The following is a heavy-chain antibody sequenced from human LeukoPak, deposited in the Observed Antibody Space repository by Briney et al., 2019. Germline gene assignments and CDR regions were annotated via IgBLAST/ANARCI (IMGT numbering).Heavy chain of an antibody. D-gene: IGHD3-9*01. CDR2: IYHSGST. V-gene: IGHV4-59*12. CDR1: GGSISSYY. J-gene: IGHJ4*02. CDR3: ARGGRYYDILTGYYPYYFDY. Sequence: SETLSLTCTVSGGSISSYYWSWIRQPPGKGLEWIGYIYHSGSTYYNPSLKSRVTISVDRSKNQFSLKLSSVTAADTAVYYCARGGRYYDILTGYYPYYFDYWGQGTLVTVSS.